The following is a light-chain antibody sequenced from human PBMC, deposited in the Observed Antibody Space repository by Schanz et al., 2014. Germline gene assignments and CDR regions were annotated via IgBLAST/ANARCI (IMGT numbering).Light chain of an antibody. V-gene: IGKV1-5*01. CDR2: DAS. CDR1: QSISSR. Sequence: DIQMTQSPSTLSASVGDRVTITCRASQSISSRLAWYQQKPGKAPNLLMFDASSLASGVPSRFSGGGSGTEFTLTISGLQPDDFATYYCQQYNTWSTFGQGTKLEIK. CDR3: QQYNTWST. J-gene: IGKJ2*01.